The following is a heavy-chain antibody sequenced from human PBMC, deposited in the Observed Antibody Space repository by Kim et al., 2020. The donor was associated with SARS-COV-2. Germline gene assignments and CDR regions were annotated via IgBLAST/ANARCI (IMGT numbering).Heavy chain of an antibody. CDR2: INPDGTAI. D-gene: IGHD1-20*01. Sequence: GGSLRLSCAASGITFSKYWMNWVRQAPGKGLEWVSDINPDGTAIYYVPSVRGRFAISRDNAKNSLYLQMNSLWAEDTAVYYCTRGDITVTTEAHWDQCTL. V-gene: IGHV3-7*01. CDR3: TRGDITVTTEAH. CDR1: GITFSKYW. J-gene: IGHJ1*01.